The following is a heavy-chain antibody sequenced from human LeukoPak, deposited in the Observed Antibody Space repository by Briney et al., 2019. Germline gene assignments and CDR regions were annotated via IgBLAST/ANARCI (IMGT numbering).Heavy chain of an antibody. CDR1: GGSFSVYY. CDR3: ARENYYGSASLPAFY. Sequence: SETLSLTCAVYGGSFSVYYWSWIRQPPGKGLEWIGEINHSGSINYNPSLKSRVTISVDTSKNQFSLKLSSVTAADTAVCYCARENYYGSASLPAFYWGQGTLVTVSS. CDR2: INHSGSI. D-gene: IGHD3-10*01. V-gene: IGHV4-34*01. J-gene: IGHJ4*02.